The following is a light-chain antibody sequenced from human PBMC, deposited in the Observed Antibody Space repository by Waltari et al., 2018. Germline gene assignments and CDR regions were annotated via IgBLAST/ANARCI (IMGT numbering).Light chain of an antibody. J-gene: IGLJ2*01. V-gene: IGLV2-11*01. CDR3: CSYAGSYTLI. Sequence: QSALTQPRSVSGSPGQSVTISCTGTSSDVGGYNYVTWYQHHPGNAPKLMLYDVYKRPSGVPDRCSGSKSGNTASLTISGLQVEDEADYYCCSYAGSYTLIFGGGTKLTVL. CDR2: DVY. CDR1: SSDVGGYNY.